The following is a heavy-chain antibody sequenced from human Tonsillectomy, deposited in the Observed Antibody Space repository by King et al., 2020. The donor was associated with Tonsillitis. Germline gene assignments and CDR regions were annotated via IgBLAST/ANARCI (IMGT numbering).Heavy chain of an antibody. CDR1: GFTFSSYG. CDR2: ISYDGNNK. J-gene: IGHJ4*02. CDR3: ARDLSLGSGPPFDY. V-gene: IGHV3-30*03. D-gene: IGHD2-15*01. Sequence: VQLVESGGGVVPPGRSLRLSCAASGFTFSSYGMHWVRQAPGKGLEWVAVISYDGNNKYYAESVKGRFTISRDNSKNTLYLQMNSLRTEDTAVYYCARDLSLGSGPPFDYWGQGTLVTVSS.